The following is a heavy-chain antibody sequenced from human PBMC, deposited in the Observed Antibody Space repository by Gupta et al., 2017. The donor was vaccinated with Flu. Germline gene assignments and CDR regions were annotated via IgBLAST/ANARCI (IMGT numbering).Heavy chain of an antibody. J-gene: IGHJ4*02. D-gene: IGHD5-12*01. CDR3: ARSGEWQRPPLDY. V-gene: IGHV4-34*01. CDR2: INYSGIA. Sequence: IRQSPGKGLESIGEINYSGIANYHPSLESRATISIDTTKKRFSLNLSSLTAADTGVYFCARSGEWQRPPLDYWGQGTVVVVSS.